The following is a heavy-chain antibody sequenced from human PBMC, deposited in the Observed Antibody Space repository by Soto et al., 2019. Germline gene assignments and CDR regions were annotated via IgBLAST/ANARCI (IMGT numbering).Heavy chain of an antibody. J-gene: IGHJ4*02. CDR2: INPDGSVK. D-gene: IGHD3-22*01. CDR1: GFTFSAYW. CDR3: ARGYDYLIDY. V-gene: IGHV3-7*01. Sequence: GGSLRLSCSASGFTFSAYWINWVRQTPGKGLEWVANINPDGSVKNYAESVKGRFTISRDNAKNSLYLQMNSLRAEDTAVYSCARGYDYLIDYWGQGTPVTVSS.